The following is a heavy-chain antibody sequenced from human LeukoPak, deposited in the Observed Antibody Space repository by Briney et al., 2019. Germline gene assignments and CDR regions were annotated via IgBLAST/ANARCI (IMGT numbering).Heavy chain of an antibody. CDR2: IYYNGRT. V-gene: IGHV4-59*08. J-gene: IGHJ2*01. Sequence: PSETLSLTCTVSGDSIRSYYWSWIRQSPGKGLEWIAYIYYNGRTDSNPSLKSRVTISLDMSKNQLSLKLNSVTAADTAVYYCVRHDYDTSWGLDWFFDLWGRGTLVTVSS. D-gene: IGHD2-2*01. CDR3: VRHDYDTSWGLDWFFDL. CDR1: GDSIRSYY.